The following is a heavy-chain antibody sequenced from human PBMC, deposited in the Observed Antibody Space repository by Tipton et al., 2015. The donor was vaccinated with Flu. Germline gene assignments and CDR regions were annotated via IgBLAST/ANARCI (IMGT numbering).Heavy chain of an antibody. Sequence: GSLRLSCVVSGFTVSSNYMTWVRQAPGKGLEWVSVIYSGGSTKYADSVKGRFTISRDNSKNTLYLQMNSLRAEDTAVYYCARGRGYCVTTTCLLPFDFWGQGTPGTVSS. CDR2: IYSGGST. CDR3: ARGRGYCVTTTCLLPFDF. J-gene: IGHJ4*02. CDR1: GFTVSSNY. V-gene: IGHV3-53*01. D-gene: IGHD2-2*03.